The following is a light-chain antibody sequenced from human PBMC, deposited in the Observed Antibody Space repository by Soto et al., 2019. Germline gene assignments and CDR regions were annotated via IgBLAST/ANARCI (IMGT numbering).Light chain of an antibody. CDR1: QSISNY. J-gene: IGKJ4*01. CDR3: QRSYGTPLT. V-gene: IGKV1-39*01. CDR2: AAS. Sequence: DMEMTQSPSSLSAFVGDRVTITCRASQSISNYLNWYQHKPGKVPKLLIYAASSLQSGVPTRFSGSGSGTDFTLTINSLQPEDFATYYWQRSYGTPLTFGGGTKIEIK.